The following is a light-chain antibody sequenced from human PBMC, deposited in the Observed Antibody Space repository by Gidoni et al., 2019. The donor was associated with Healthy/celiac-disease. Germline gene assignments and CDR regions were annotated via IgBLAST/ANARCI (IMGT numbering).Light chain of an antibody. Sequence: EIVLTQSPGTLSLSPGERATVSCRASQSVSSSYLSCYQQTPGHAPRLLIYAAPSSATGTPDRFSGSWSGTYFTLTISRLAPDVFALYYCQQYGSSPGWTFGQGTKVEIK. CDR3: QQYGSSPGWT. CDR1: QSVSSSY. CDR2: AAP. V-gene: IGKV3-20*01. J-gene: IGKJ1*01.